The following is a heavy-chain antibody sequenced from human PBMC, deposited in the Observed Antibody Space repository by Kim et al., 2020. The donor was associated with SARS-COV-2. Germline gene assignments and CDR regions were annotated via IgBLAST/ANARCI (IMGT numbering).Heavy chain of an antibody. J-gene: IGHJ4*02. D-gene: IGHD5-12*01. Sequence: SPSVQGQVTISADKSISTAYLQWSSLKASDTAMYYCARLGIVATSRVYYWGQGTLVTVSS. CDR3: ARLGIVATSRVYY. V-gene: IGHV5-51*01.